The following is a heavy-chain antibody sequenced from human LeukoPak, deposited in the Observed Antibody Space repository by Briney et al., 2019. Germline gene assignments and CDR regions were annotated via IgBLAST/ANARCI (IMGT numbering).Heavy chain of an antibody. V-gene: IGHV4-59*01. CDR2: IYNSGST. J-gene: IGHJ6*02. D-gene: IGHD5-24*01. Sequence: PSETLSLTCAVYGGSFSGYYWSWIRQPPGKGLEWIGYIYNSGSTNSNPSLKSRVTISVDTSKNQFSLKLSSVTAADTAVYYCARPMRMGLYYYGMDVWGQGTTVTVSS. CDR3: ARPMRMGLYYYGMDV. CDR1: GGSFSGYY.